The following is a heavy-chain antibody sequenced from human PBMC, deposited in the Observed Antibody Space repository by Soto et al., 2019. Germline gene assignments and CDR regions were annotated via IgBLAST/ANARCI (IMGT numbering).Heavy chain of an antibody. V-gene: IGHV1-69*13. D-gene: IGHD3-3*01. CDR3: ASSGRLYYDFWNGDYGMDM. Sequence: ASVKVSCKAPGGTFSSYAISWVRQAPGQGLEWMGGIIPILGTANYAQKFQGRVTITAAESTSTAYMELSSLSSEDTAVFYCASSGRLYYDFWNGDYGMDMGEQGTTVAVSS. CDR2: IIPILGTA. CDR1: GGTFSSYA. J-gene: IGHJ6*01.